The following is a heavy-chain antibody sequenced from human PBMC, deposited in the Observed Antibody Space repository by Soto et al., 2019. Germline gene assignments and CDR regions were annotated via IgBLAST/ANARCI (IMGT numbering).Heavy chain of an antibody. J-gene: IGHJ3*02. CDR2: INHSGST. Sequence: SETLSLTCAVYGGSFSGYYWSWIRQPPGKVLEWIGEINHSGSTNYNPSLKSRVTISVDTSKNQFSLKLSSVTAADTAVYYCARKSDMATIKGGDAFDIWGQGTMVTVSS. V-gene: IGHV4-34*01. CDR3: ARKSDMATIKGGDAFDI. CDR1: GGSFSGYY. D-gene: IGHD5-12*01.